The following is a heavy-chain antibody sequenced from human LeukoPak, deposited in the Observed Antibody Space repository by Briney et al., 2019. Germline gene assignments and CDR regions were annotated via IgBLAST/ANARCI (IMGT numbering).Heavy chain of an antibody. Sequence: SETLSLTCTVSGASISGYSRSWIPQPPGKGLEWILYIYYSERPNHTSSLKSPVTLSVDTSKTQFSLRLSSVTAADTAVYYCARHEVKDLYSSSWSYLDYWGQGTLVTVSS. D-gene: IGHD6-13*01. V-gene: IGHV4-59*08. CDR2: IYYSERP. J-gene: IGHJ4*02. CDR1: GASISGYS. CDR3: ARHEVKDLYSSSWSYLDY.